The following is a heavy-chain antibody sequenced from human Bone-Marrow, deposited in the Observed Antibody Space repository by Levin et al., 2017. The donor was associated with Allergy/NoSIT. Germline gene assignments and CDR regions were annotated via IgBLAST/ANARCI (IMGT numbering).Heavy chain of an antibody. D-gene: IGHD6-13*01. CDR3: ARDLIAAAGRDY. J-gene: IGHJ4*02. CDR1: GGTFSSYA. V-gene: IGHV1-69*13. Sequence: GASVKVSCKASGGTFSSYAISWVRQAPGQGLEWMGGIIPIFGTANYAQKFQGRVTITADESTSTAYMELSSLRSEDTAVYYCARDLIAAAGRDYWGQGTLVTVSS. CDR2: IIPIFGTA.